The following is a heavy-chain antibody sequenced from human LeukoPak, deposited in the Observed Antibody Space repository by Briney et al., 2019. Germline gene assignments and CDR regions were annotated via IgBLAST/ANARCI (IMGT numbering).Heavy chain of an antibody. V-gene: IGHV4-34*01. CDR1: GGSFSGYY. CDR2: INHTGST. Sequence: SETLSLTCGVYGGSFSGYYWTWIRQPPGKGVEWIGEINHTGSTDYNPSLKSRVTISVDMSKNQFSLNLSSVTAADTAVYYCARRTRLISDYWGQGTLVTVSS. D-gene: IGHD2-21*02. J-gene: IGHJ4*02. CDR3: ARRTRLISDY.